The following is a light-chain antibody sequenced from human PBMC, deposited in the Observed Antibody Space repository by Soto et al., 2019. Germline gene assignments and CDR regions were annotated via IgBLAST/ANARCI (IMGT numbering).Light chain of an antibody. V-gene: IGKV3-15*01. Sequence: EIVMTQSPATLSVSPGERATLSCRASQSVGGDLAWYQQKPGQPPRLPTYGASARATGIPARFSGSGSGTEFTLTISSLQSEDFAVYYCHQRSSWPPVFTFGQGTRLEIK. CDR2: GAS. CDR3: HQRSSWPPVFT. J-gene: IGKJ5*01. CDR1: QSVGGD.